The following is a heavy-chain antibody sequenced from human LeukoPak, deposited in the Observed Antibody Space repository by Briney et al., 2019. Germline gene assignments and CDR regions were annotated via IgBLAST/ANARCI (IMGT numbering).Heavy chain of an antibody. CDR2: INPKTDGT. Sequence: ASVKVSCKASGYTFSGYYMHWVRQAPGQGLEWMGWINPKTDGTNYTQKFQGRVTLTRDTSISTAYMQLNRLTSDDTAVHYCGRGIDSSSSAYWGQGTLVTVSS. J-gene: IGHJ4*01. D-gene: IGHD6-6*01. CDR1: GYTFSGYY. V-gene: IGHV1-2*02. CDR3: GRGIDSSSSAY.